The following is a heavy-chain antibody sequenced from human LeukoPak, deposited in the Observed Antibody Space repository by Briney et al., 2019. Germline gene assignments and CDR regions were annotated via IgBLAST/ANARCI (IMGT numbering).Heavy chain of an antibody. Sequence: PSETLSLTCTVSGASISRYYWSWIRQPPGKGLEWIGYTYYSGSANYNPSLKSRVALSLDTSKNQFSLKLSSVTAADTAVYFCARGVNYATFEDWGQGTLVTVSS. D-gene: IGHD1-7*01. CDR2: TYYSGSA. J-gene: IGHJ4*02. CDR1: GASISRYY. V-gene: IGHV4-59*01. CDR3: ARGVNYATFED.